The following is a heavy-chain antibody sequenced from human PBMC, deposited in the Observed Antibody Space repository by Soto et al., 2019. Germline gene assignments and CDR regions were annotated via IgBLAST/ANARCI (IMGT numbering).Heavy chain of an antibody. CDR3: AKGRGWLAERYYYGMDV. CDR1: GFTFSSYG. CDR2: ISYDGSNK. D-gene: IGHD6-19*01. J-gene: IGHJ6*02. Sequence: QVQLVESGGGVVQPGRSLRLSCAASGFTFSSYGMHWVRQAPGKGLEWVAVISYDGSNKYYADSVKGRFTISRDNSKSPLYRQMYILRAEDTAVYYGAKGRGWLAERYYYGMDVGGQGTTVTVSS. V-gene: IGHV3-30*18.